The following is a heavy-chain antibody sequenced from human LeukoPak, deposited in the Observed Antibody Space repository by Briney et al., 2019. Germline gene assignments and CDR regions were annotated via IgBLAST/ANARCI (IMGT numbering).Heavy chain of an antibody. D-gene: IGHD3/OR15-3a*01. CDR3: AKGEFWTGQAEYFQR. J-gene: IGHJ1*01. V-gene: IGHV3-33*07. Sequence: GGSLRLSCAASGFTFRASGMYWVRQAPGKGLEWVAMIWNDGNKKNHADSVKGRFVISRDNSRDTLYLQMNSLRAEDTAVYYCAKGEFWTGQAEYFQRWGQGTLVTVSS. CDR2: IWNDGNKK. CDR1: GFTFRASG.